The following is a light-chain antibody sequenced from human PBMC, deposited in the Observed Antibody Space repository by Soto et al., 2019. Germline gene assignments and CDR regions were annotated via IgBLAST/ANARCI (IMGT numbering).Light chain of an antibody. Sequence: EIVMTQSPATLSVSPGERATLSCRASQSVSSNLAWYQQKPGQAPRILIYDAFTRATGIPARFSGSGSGTESTLTISSLQSEDFAVYYCQQYNNWWTFGQGTKVEIK. CDR1: QSVSSN. CDR2: DAF. V-gene: IGKV3-15*01. J-gene: IGKJ1*01. CDR3: QQYNNWWT.